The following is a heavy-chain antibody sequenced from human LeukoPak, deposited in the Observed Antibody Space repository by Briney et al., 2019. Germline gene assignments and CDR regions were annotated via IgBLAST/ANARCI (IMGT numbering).Heavy chain of an antibody. Sequence: PSETLSLTCTVSGGSISSYYWSWIRQPPGKGLEWIGYIYYSGSTNYNPSLKSRVTISVDTSKNQFSLKLSSVTAADTAVYYCARDRDYGGNLYYYGMDVWGQGTTVTVSS. CDR2: IYYSGST. CDR3: ARDRDYGGNLYYYGMDV. CDR1: GGSISSYY. J-gene: IGHJ6*02. V-gene: IGHV4-59*01. D-gene: IGHD4-23*01.